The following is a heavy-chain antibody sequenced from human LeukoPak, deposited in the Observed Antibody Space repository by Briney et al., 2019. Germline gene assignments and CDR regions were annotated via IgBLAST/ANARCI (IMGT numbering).Heavy chain of an antibody. Sequence: PSETLSLTCAVSGGSISRSGYSWGWIRQPPGKGLDWIAYIYYTGSTYYNPSLKSRVTISLDTSKNQFSLKLSSVTAADTAVYYCARDPGAPVDDFWSGYYPSQSGYYYMDVWGKGTTVTVSS. J-gene: IGHJ6*03. CDR1: GGSISRSGYS. D-gene: IGHD3-3*01. V-gene: IGHV4-30-4*07. CDR3: ARDPGAPVDDFWSGYYPSQSGYYYMDV. CDR2: IYYTGST.